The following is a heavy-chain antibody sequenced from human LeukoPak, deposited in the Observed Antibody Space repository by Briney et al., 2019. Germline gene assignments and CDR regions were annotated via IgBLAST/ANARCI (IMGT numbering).Heavy chain of an antibody. Sequence: SETLSLTCTVSGGSISSGPYYWGWIRQPPGKGLEWIGNIYYGENTYYNPSLKSRVTISIDTSKNQFSLKLSSVTAADTAVYYCARVPGGALNWFDPWGQGTLVTVSS. J-gene: IGHJ5*02. CDR1: GGSISSGPYY. V-gene: IGHV4-39*01. CDR3: ARVPGGALNWFDP. CDR2: IYYGENT. D-gene: IGHD1-1*01.